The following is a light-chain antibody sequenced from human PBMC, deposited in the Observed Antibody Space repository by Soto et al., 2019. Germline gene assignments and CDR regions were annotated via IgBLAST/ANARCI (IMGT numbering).Light chain of an antibody. V-gene: IGKV1-8*01. Sequence: AIRMTQSPSSLSASTGDRVTITCRASQGISSYLAWYQQKPGKAPKLLIYAASTLQSGVPSRFSGSGSGTDFNLTISCLQSEDFATYYCQQYYSYPITFGGGTKVEIK. CDR1: QGISSY. J-gene: IGKJ4*01. CDR2: AAS. CDR3: QQYYSYPIT.